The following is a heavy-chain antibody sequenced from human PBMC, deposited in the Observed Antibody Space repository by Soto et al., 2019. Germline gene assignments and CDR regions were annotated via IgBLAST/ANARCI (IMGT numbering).Heavy chain of an antibody. D-gene: IGHD6-19*01. CDR2: IYYSGST. J-gene: IGHJ4*02. CDR3: ARRTVNIRTFYSGLKTHCFDY. V-gene: IGHV4-39*02. CDR1: GGSISGSSYY. Sequence: QLQLQESGPGLVKPSETLSLTCAVSGGSISGSSYYWGWIRQPPGKGLEWIGSIYYSGSTYYTPSLQRRVRISVDTSKNHFSLKLNSVTAADTAVYYCARRTVNIRTFYSGLKTHCFDYWGQGTLVTVSS.